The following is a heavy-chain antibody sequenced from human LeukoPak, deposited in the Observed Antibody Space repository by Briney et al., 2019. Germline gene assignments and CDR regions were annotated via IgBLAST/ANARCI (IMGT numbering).Heavy chain of an antibody. D-gene: IGHD4-11*01. V-gene: IGHV3-66*01. CDR1: GLTLSGNY. J-gene: IGHJ4*02. Sequence: GGSLRLSRAPSGLTLSGNYMSWVGPAPGKGLEWVSIIFSPGSTYYADSVKGRFTSSRDNSKNTMYLQMNSLRVEDTAVYYCARGGVLVRVTVEYFFDSWGQGTLVSVSS. CDR2: IFSPGST. CDR3: ARGGVLVRVTVEYFFDS.